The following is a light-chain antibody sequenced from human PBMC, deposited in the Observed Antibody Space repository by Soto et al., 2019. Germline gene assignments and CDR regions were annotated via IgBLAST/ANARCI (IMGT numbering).Light chain of an antibody. CDR3: GTWDSSLSAVV. CDR2: DSN. Sequence: QSVLTQPPSVSAAPGQKVTISFSGSSSNIGNNYVSWYQQLPGTAPKLLIYDSNKRPSGIPDRFSGSKSGTSGTLGITGLQTGDEADYYCGTWDSSLSAVVFGGGTKVTVL. V-gene: IGLV1-51*01. J-gene: IGLJ2*01. CDR1: SSNIGNNY.